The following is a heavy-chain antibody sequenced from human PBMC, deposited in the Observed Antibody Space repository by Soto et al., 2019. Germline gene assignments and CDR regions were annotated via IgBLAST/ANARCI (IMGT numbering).Heavy chain of an antibody. J-gene: IGHJ4*02. D-gene: IGHD5-12*01. V-gene: IGHV6-1*01. CDR2: TYYRSKWYS. CDR3: ARATTHLFDY. Sequence: SQTLSLTCAISGDSVSNNGAAWSWIRQSPSRGLEWLGRTYYRSKWYSDYAVSVKSRITINPDTSKNQFSLQLNSVIPEDTAVYYCARATTHLFDYWGQGPPVTVSS. CDR1: GDSVSNNGAA.